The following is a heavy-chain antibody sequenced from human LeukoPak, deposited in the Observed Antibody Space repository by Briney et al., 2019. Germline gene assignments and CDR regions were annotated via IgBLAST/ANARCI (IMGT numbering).Heavy chain of an antibody. Sequence: ASVKVSCKASGYTFTSYGISWVRQAPGQGLEWMGWMNPNSGNTGYAQKFQGRVTFTRNTSISTAYMELSSLRSEDTAVYYCARGRYKDYYDSSGFSLKENWFDPWGQGTLVTVSS. J-gene: IGHJ5*02. CDR2: MNPNSGNT. CDR1: GYTFTSYG. CDR3: ARGRYKDYYDSSGFSLKENWFDP. V-gene: IGHV1-8*03. D-gene: IGHD3-22*01.